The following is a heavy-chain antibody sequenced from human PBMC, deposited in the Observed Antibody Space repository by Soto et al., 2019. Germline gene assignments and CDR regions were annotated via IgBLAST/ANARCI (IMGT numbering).Heavy chain of an antibody. Sequence: GGSLRLSCAASGFTFSSYAMSWVRRAPGKGLEWVSAISGSGGSTYYADSVKGRFTISRDNSKNTLYLQMNSLRAEDTAVYYCAKDLDRGYCSGGSCYTYYFDYWGQGTLVTVSS. V-gene: IGHV3-23*01. CDR1: GFTFSSYA. J-gene: IGHJ4*02. CDR2: ISGSGGST. CDR3: AKDLDRGYCSGGSCYTYYFDY. D-gene: IGHD2-15*01.